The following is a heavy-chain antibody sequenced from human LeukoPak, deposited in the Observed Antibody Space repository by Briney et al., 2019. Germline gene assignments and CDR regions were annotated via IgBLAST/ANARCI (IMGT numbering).Heavy chain of an antibody. J-gene: IGHJ5*02. CDR2: VSGTGGRT. D-gene: IGHD6-6*01. V-gene: IGHV3-23*01. CDR3: VKASSSSPQYNWFDA. CDR1: GFTFSTYA. Sequence: GGSLRLSCAASGFTFSTYAVSWVRQAPGKGLEWVSVVSGTGGRTYYADSVKGRFTISRDNSKNTLYLQMNSLRAEDTALYYCVKASSSSPQYNWFDAWGQGTLVTVSS.